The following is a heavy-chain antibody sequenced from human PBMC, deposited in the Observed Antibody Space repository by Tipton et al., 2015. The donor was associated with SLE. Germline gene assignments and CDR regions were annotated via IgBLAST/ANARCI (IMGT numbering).Heavy chain of an antibody. V-gene: IGHV4-39*02. Sequence: GLVKPSETLSLTCHVAGGPIRNSPYYWAWIRQPPGKGLEWIGSISFSGNTYYNPSLKNRVTLSVDTSKNHFSLKLRSVTAADTAVYFCARPPPYCSGGSCYSNGFDIWGQGTMVTVSS. CDR1: GGPIRNSPYY. CDR3: ARPPPYCSGGSCYSNGFDI. CDR2: ISFSGNT. J-gene: IGHJ3*02. D-gene: IGHD2-15*01.